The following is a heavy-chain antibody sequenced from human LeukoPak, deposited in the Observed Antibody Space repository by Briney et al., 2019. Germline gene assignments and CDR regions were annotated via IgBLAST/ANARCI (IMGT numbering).Heavy chain of an antibody. D-gene: IGHD3-22*01. Sequence: GGSLRLSCAASGFTLSDYYMDWVRQSPGQGLEWVARTRKKAKGYTTEYAASVKGRFTISRDDSKNSVDLQMNSLITEDTAVYYCARAQSDSSGYYYVGDYWGQGTLVTVSS. CDR2: TRKKAKGYTT. CDR1: GFTLSDYY. J-gene: IGHJ4*02. V-gene: IGHV3-72*01. CDR3: ARAQSDSSGYYYVGDY.